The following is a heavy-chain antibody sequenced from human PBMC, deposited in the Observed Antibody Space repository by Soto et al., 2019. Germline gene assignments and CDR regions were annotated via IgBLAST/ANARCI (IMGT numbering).Heavy chain of an antibody. V-gene: IGHV3-33*01. D-gene: IGHD3-22*01. CDR1: GFTFSSYG. CDR3: ARDGDLYDSSGYPDY. J-gene: IGHJ4*02. Sequence: QVQLVESGGGVVQPGRSLRLSCAASGFTFSSYGMHWVRQAPGKGLEWVAVIWYDGSNKYYADSVKGRFTISRDNSKNTLYLQMNSRRAEDTAVYYCARDGDLYDSSGYPDYWGQGTLVTVSS. CDR2: IWYDGSNK.